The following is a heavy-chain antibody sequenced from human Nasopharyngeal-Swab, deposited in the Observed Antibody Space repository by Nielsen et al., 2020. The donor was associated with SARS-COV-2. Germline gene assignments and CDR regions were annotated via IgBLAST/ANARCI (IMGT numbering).Heavy chain of an antibody. CDR1: GYTLSSYW. CDR2: IKQDGSEK. CDR3: ARSEYSGYDLYFDY. J-gene: IGHJ4*02. D-gene: IGHD5-12*01. V-gene: IGHV3-7*01. Sequence: GGSLRLSCAASGYTLSSYWMSWVRQAPGKGLEWVANIKQDGSEKYYVDSVKGRFTISRDNAKNSLYLQMKSLRAEDTAVYYCARSEYSGYDLYFDYWGQGTLVSVSS.